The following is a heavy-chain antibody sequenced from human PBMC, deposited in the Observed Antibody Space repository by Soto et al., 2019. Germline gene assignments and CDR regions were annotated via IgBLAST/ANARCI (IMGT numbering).Heavy chain of an antibody. CDR1: GDTFSSFA. Sequence: QVHLVQSGAEVKKPGSSVKVSCKASGDTFSSFAISWVRQAPGQGLEWMGGIIPISRTPKYGQKFQGRVTITADEPTSTAYMGLSSLRSEDTAVYYCARDKDREQLGGNYSYALDVWGQGTTVIVSS. V-gene: IGHV1-69*12. CDR2: IIPISRTP. CDR3: ARDKDREQLGGNYSYALDV. J-gene: IGHJ6*02. D-gene: IGHD1-1*01.